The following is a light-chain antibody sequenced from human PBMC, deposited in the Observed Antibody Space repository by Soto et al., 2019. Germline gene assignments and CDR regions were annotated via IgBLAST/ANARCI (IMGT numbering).Light chain of an antibody. CDR3: AAWDGSLSAVV. CDR2: LNT. V-gene: IGLV1-44*01. Sequence: QSVLTQSPSASGTPGQTVTISCSGSRSNIGTYTVNWYQHLPGTAPTLLIYLNTQRPSGVPDRFSGSKSGTSASLAISGLQSEDEADYYGAAWDGSLSAVVFGGGTKLTV. CDR1: RSNIGTYT. J-gene: IGLJ3*02.